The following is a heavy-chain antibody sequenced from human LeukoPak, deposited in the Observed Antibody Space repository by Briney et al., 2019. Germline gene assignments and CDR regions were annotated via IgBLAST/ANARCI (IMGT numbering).Heavy chain of an antibody. D-gene: IGHD6-19*01. V-gene: IGHV2-70*01. J-gene: IGHJ4*02. Sequence: ESGPTLVNPTQTLTLTCTSSGFSLSTSGMCVSWIRQPPGKALEWLALIDWDDDKYYSTSLKTRLTISKDTSKNQVVLTMTNMDPVDTATYYCARSAKGSGWYYFDYWGQGTLVTVSS. CDR3: ARSAKGSGWYYFDY. CDR1: GFSLSTSGMC. CDR2: IDWDDDK.